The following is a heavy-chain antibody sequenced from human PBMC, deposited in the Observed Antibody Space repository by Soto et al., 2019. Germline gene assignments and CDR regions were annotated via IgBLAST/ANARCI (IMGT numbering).Heavy chain of an antibody. CDR2: IYPGNSDT. V-gene: IGHV5-51*01. J-gene: IGHJ4*02. Sequence: VESLKISCKGSGYNFANYWIGWVRQMPGKGLEWMGIIYPGNSDTRYSPSFQGQVTISADTSISTAYLEWSSLKASGTAIYYCARHVYYDVLKKNYWGQGTLVTVSS. D-gene: IGHD3-9*01. CDR3: ARHVYYDVLKKNY. CDR1: GYNFANYW.